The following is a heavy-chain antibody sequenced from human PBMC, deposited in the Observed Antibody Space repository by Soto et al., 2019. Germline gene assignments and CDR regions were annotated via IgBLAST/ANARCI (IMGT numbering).Heavy chain of an antibody. Sequence: SETLSLTCTVSGGSVNSSSFHWGWIRQPPGRGLEWIGRISYTGSTYCNPSLKSRVTISVDTSKSQFSLKLSSATAADTAVYYCARLRGSGSSLFDYWGQGTLVTVSS. D-gene: IGHD6-19*01. CDR3: ARLRGSGSSLFDY. CDR1: GGSVNSSSFH. V-gene: IGHV4-39*01. CDR2: ISYTGST. J-gene: IGHJ4*02.